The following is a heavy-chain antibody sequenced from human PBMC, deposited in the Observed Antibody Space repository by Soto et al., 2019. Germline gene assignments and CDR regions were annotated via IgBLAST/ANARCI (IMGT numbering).Heavy chain of an antibody. CDR3: AKGGPFTGGFDP. CDR2: ITGRSAVP. V-gene: IGHV3-23*01. Sequence: EGQLLQSGGDLVQPGGSLRLSCAGSGLTLRSYAMTWIRQTPEKGLEWVSTITGRSAVPSYADSVNGRFTVSRDSSKNTLYLQMNSLRPDDTAIYYCAKGGPFTGGFDPWGQGTLVTVSA. CDR1: GLTLRSYA. J-gene: IGHJ5*02. D-gene: IGHD3-16*01.